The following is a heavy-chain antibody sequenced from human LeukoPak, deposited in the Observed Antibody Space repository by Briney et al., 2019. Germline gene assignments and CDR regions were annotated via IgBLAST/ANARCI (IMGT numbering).Heavy chain of an antibody. J-gene: IGHJ4*02. V-gene: IGHV1-2*02. CDR2: INPNSGGT. CDR3: ARGIIAAAANGNY. CDR1: GYTFTGYY. Sequence: ASVKVSCKASGYTFTGYYMHWVRQAPGQGLEWVGWINPNSGGTNYAQTFQGRVTMTRDTSISTAYMELSRLRSDDTAVYYCARGIIAAAANGNYWGQGTLVTVSS. D-gene: IGHD6-13*01.